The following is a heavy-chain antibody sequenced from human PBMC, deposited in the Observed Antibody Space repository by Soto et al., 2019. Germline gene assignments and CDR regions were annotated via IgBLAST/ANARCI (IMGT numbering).Heavy chain of an antibody. CDR2: IYYSGST. D-gene: IGHD4-17*01. V-gene: IGHV4-59*08. CDR1: GGSISSYY. Sequence: PSETLSLTCTVSGGSISSYYWSWIRQPPGKGLEWIGYIYYSGSTNYNPSLKSRVTISVDTSKNQFSLKLSSVTAADTAVYYCARGDGEVTTVVTFDYWGQGTLVTVSS. CDR3: ARGDGEVTTVVTFDY. J-gene: IGHJ4*02.